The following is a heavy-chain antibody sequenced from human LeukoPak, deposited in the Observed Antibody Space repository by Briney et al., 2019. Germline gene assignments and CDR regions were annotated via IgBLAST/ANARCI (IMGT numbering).Heavy chain of an antibody. D-gene: IGHD1-1*01. CDR2: INPSGGST. CDR3: ARDQPRNWPFDY. V-gene: IGHV1-46*01. Sequence: ASVKVSCKASGYTFTSYAMHWVRQAPGQRLEWMGIINPSGGSTSYAQKFQGRVTMTRDTSTSTVYMELSSLRSEDTAVYYCARDQPRNWPFDYWGQGTLVTVSS. CDR1: GYTFTSYA. J-gene: IGHJ4*02.